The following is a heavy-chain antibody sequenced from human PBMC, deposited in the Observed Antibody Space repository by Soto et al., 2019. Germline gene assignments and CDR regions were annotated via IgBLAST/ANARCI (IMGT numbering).Heavy chain of an antibody. J-gene: IGHJ4*02. CDR3: ARGPSGDKVDY. V-gene: IGHV4-30-4*01. Sequence: QVQLQEPGPRLVEPSHTLSLTCTVSGASISNGYYSWSWIRQSPGTGLEWIGHIHSGGTTYSNPSRKRRLTISVDMSKNQFSLKLSSLTAADTAVYYCARGPSGDKVDYWGQGTLVTVSS. CDR2: IHSGGTT. D-gene: IGHD1-26*01. CDR1: GASISNGYYS.